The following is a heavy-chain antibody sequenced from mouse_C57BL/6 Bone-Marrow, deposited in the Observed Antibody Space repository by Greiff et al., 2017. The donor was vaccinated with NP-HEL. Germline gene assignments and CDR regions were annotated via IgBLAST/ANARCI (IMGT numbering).Heavy chain of an antibody. J-gene: IGHJ3*01. CDR2: IDPENGDT. CDR3: TTWGYYYGSSIAY. V-gene: IGHV14-4*01. Sequence: VQLKESGAELVRPGASVKLSCTASGFNITDDYMHWVKQRPEQGLEWIGWIDPENGDTEYASKFQGKATITADTSSNTAYLQLSSLTSEDTAVYYCTTWGYYYGSSIAYWGQGTLVTVSA. D-gene: IGHD1-1*01. CDR1: GFNITDDY.